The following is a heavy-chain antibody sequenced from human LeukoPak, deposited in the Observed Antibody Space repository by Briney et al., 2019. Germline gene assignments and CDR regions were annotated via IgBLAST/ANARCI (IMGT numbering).Heavy chain of an antibody. D-gene: IGHD3-22*01. Sequence: GGSLRLSCAASGFIFSGSAMHWVRQASGKGLEWLGRIRSKANNYATVYAASVKGRFTISRDDSKNTAYLQMNSLKTEDTAVYYCTRHSDSSGYRYYYYYYMDVWGKGTTVTVSS. CDR1: GFIFSGSA. CDR3: TRHSDSSGYRYYYYYYMDV. CDR2: IRSKANNYAT. V-gene: IGHV3-73*01. J-gene: IGHJ6*03.